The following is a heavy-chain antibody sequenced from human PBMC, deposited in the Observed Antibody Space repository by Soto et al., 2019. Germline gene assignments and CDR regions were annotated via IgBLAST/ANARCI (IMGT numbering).Heavy chain of an antibody. Sequence: GASVKVSCKASGYTFTSYGISWVRQAPGQGLEWMGWISAYNGNTNYAQKLQGRVTMTTDTSTSTAYMELRSLRSDDTAVYYCARLNYYDSSGQLKPNFDYWGQGTLVTVSS. D-gene: IGHD3-22*01. CDR3: ARLNYYDSSGQLKPNFDY. CDR1: GYTFTSYG. V-gene: IGHV1-18*04. CDR2: ISAYNGNT. J-gene: IGHJ4*02.